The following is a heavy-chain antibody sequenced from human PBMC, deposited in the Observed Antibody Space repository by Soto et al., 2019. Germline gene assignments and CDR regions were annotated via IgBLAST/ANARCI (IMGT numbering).Heavy chain of an antibody. V-gene: IGHV3-15*01. CDR3: SYDSYRGDY. CDR2: IRSKTDGGTT. D-gene: IGHD3-22*01. CDR1: GFTFSDAW. Sequence: EVQLVASGGGLVKPGGSLSLSCAASGFTFSDAWIVWVRQAPGKGLEWVGRIRSKTDGGTTDYAAPVKGRVTISSDDSKNTLYLQMTSLKTEDTAVYYCSYDSYRGDYWGQGTLATVSS. J-gene: IGHJ4*02.